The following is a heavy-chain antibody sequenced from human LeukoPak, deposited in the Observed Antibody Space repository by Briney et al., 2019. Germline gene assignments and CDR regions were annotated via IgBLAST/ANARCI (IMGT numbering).Heavy chain of an antibody. CDR2: ISAYNGNT. V-gene: IGHV1-18*04. Sequence: GASVKVSCKASGYTFTSYGISWVRQAPGQGLEWMGWISAYNGNTNYAQKLQGRVTMTTDTSTSTAYMELRSLRSDDTAVYYCARGPIVVVPAAMGVWWFDPWGQGTLVTVSS. CDR1: GYTFTSYG. D-gene: IGHD2-2*01. J-gene: IGHJ5*02. CDR3: ARGPIVVVPAAMGVWWFDP.